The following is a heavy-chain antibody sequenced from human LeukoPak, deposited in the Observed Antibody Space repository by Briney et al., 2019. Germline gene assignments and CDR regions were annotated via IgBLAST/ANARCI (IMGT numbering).Heavy chain of an antibody. J-gene: IGHJ4*02. CDR2: INPNSGGT. D-gene: IGHD3-10*01. CDR1: GYTFTGYY. V-gene: IGHV1-2*02. Sequence: GASVKVSCKASGYTFTGYYMHWVRQAPGQGLEWMGWINPNSGGTNYAQKFQGRVTMTRDTSISTAYMELSRLRSDDTAVYYCARGSPLAPFMVRGVTDYIAPNFDYWGQGTLVTVSS. CDR3: ARGSPLAPFMVRGVTDYIAPNFDY.